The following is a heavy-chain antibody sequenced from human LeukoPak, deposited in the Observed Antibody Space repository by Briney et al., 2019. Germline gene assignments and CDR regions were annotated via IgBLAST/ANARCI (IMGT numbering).Heavy chain of an antibody. D-gene: IGHD2-2*01. J-gene: IGHJ5*02. CDR2: ISGSGGST. CDR3: VARPAAMRPFDP. CDR1: GFTFSSYA. V-gene: IGHV3-23*01. Sequence: PGGSLRLSCAASGFTFSSYAMSWVRQAPGKGLEWVSAISGSGGSTYYADSVKGRFTISRDNSKNTLYLQMNSLRASDTAVYYCVARPAAMRPFDPWGQGTLVTVSS.